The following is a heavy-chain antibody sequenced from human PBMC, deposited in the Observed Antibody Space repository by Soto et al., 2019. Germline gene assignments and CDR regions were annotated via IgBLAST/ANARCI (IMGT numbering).Heavy chain of an antibody. CDR2: ISSSGSTI. J-gene: IGHJ6*02. D-gene: IGHD3-16*01. CDR1: GFTFSSYE. Sequence: EVQLVESGGGLVQPGGSLRLSCAASGFTFSSYEMNWVRQAPGKGLEWVSYISSSGSTIYYADSVKGRFTISRDNAKNSRYLQMNSLRAEDTAVYYCAREGDSNYYYYGMDVWGQGTTVTVSS. CDR3: AREGDSNYYYYGMDV. V-gene: IGHV3-48*03.